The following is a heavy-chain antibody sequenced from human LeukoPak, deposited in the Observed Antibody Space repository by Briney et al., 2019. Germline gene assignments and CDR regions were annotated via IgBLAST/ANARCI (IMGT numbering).Heavy chain of an antibody. CDR1: GGSISSDY. J-gene: IGHJ6*02. CDR3: ARVSVVYGMDV. V-gene: IGHV4-59*01. Sequence: SETLSLTCSVSGGSISSDYWAWIRQPPGKGLDWIGYMFYTGSTNYNPSLKSRVTIPLATSKNQFSLKLSSVTAADTAVYYCARVSVVYGMDVWGRGTTVTVSS. CDR2: MFYTGST.